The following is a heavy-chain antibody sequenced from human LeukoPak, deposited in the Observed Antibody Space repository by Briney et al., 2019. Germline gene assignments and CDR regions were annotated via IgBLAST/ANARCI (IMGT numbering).Heavy chain of an antibody. J-gene: IGHJ4*02. CDR2: IYYSGST. V-gene: IGHV4-39*01. CDR3: ARRRVEMATISGFDY. CDR1: GGSISSSSYY. Sequence: SEILSLTCTVSGGSISSSSYYWGWIRQPPGKGLEWIGSIYYSGSTYYNPSLKSRVTISVDTSKNQFSLKLSSVTAADTAVYYCARRRVEMATISGFDYWGQGTLDTVSS. D-gene: IGHD5-24*01.